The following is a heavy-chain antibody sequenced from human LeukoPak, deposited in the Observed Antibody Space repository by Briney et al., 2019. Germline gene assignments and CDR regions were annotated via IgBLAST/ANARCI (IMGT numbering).Heavy chain of an antibody. CDR3: ARDPEIETYDFWSGYYHGVDY. V-gene: IGHV3-73*01. CDR2: IRSKANSYAM. Sequence: GGSLRLSCAASGFTFSGSAMHWVRQASGKGLEWVGRIRSKANSYAMAYAASVKGRFTISRDDSKNTAYLQMNSLRAEDTAVYYCARDPEIETYDFWSGYYHGVDYWGQGTLVTVSS. J-gene: IGHJ4*02. CDR1: GFTFSGSA. D-gene: IGHD3-3*01.